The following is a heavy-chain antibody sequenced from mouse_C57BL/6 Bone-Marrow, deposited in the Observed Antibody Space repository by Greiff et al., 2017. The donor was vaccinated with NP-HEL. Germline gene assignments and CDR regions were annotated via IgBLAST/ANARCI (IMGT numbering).Heavy chain of an antibody. CDR1: GFSLTSYG. Sequence: VMLVESGPGLVQPSQSLSITCTVSGFSLTSYGVHWVRQSPGKGLEWLGVIWSGGSTDYNAAFISRLSISKDNSKSQVFFKMNSLQADDTAIYYCARNEGITHTFYYAMDYWGQGTSVTVSS. J-gene: IGHJ4*01. V-gene: IGHV2-2*01. CDR2: IWSGGST. CDR3: ARNEGITHTFYYAMDY. D-gene: IGHD2-4*01.